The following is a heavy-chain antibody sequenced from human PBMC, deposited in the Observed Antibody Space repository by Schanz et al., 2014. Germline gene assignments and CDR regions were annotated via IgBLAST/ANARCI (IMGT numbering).Heavy chain of an antibody. J-gene: IGHJ6*02. V-gene: IGHV1-2*02. CDR1: GYTFTDYY. CDR3: ARALFGSGHGDV. CDR2: ISANSGAT. Sequence: QVQLVQSGAEVKKPGASVKVSCKASGYTFTDYYIHWVRQAPGQGLEWMGWISANSGATNYAQKFQGGATRSRDSSISTACMDLSRLKSDDTAVYSCARALFGSGHGDVWGQGTTVTVSS. D-gene: IGHD3-10*01.